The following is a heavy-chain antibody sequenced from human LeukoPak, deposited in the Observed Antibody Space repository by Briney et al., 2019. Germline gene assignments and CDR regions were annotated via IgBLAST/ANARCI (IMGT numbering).Heavy chain of an antibody. J-gene: IGHJ4*02. CDR3: ARDVVGAIDY. Sequence: VASVKVSCKTRGYTFTNYYMHWVRQAPGQGLEWMGIINPSGSSTSYAQKFQGRVTLTRDTSTSTVYMELSSLRSEDTAVYYCARDVVGAIDYWGQGTLVTVSS. V-gene: IGHV1-46*01. CDR2: INPSGSST. D-gene: IGHD1-26*01. CDR1: GYTFTNYY.